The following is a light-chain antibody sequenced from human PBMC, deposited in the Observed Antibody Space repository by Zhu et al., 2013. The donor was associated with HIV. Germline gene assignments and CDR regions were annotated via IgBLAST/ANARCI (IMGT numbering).Light chain of an antibody. CDR3: QLYNDYSRT. CDR1: QGISSW. CDR2: AAS. V-gene: IGKV1-12*01. Sequence: DIQMTQSPSSVSASVGDRVTITCRASQGISSWLTWYQQKPGKAPKLLIYAASSLQSGVPSRFSGSGSGTDFTLTITGLQPEDFAIYYCQLYNDYSRTFGPGTKVEIK. J-gene: IGKJ1*01.